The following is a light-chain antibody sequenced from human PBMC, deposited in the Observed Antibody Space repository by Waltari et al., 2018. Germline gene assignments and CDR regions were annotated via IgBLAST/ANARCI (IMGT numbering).Light chain of an antibody. CDR2: SNT. Sequence: QSVLTQPPSVSGTPGQRVIISCSGSRSNIGSNTVQWYQQLPGTAPNFLIYSNTQRPSGGPDRFSGAKSDTSASLAISGLQSEDEADYYCAAWDDSLNGWVLGGGTKVTVL. J-gene: IGLJ3*02. CDR1: RSNIGSNT. CDR3: AAWDDSLNGWV. V-gene: IGLV1-44*01.